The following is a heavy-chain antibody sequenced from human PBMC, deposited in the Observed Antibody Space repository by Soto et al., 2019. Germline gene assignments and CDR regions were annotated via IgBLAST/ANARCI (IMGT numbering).Heavy chain of an antibody. D-gene: IGHD4-17*01. Sequence: ASVKVSCKASGYTFTSYGISWVRQAPGQELEWMGWISAYNGNTNYAQKLQGRVTMTTDTSTSTAYMELRSLRSDDTAVYYCARDPLNHMGYGFDYWGQGTLVTVSS. V-gene: IGHV1-18*01. CDR1: GYTFTSYG. J-gene: IGHJ4*02. CDR3: ARDPLNHMGYGFDY. CDR2: ISAYNGNT.